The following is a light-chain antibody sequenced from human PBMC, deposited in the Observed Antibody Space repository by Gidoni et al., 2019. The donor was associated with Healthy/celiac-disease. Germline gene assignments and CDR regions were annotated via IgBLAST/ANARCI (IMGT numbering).Light chain of an antibody. CDR2: DVS. CDR3: SSYTSSSTLV. Sequence: QSALTQPASVSGSPGQSITLSCTGTSSDVGGYNYVSWYQQHPGKAPKPMIYDVSNRPSGVSNRVSGSKSGNTASLTISGLQAEDEADYYCSSYTSSSTLVFGGGTKLTVL. CDR1: SSDVGGYNY. V-gene: IGLV2-14*01. J-gene: IGLJ2*01.